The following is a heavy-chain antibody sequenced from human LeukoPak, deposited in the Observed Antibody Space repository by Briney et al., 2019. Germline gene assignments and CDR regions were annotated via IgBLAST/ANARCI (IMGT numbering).Heavy chain of an antibody. CDR3: ANLPSNLGYYFDY. Sequence: GGSLRLSCAASGFTFSTYWMSWVRQAPGKGLEWMANIHQDGNEKYYVDSVKGRFTISRDNAKNSLYLQMNSLRAEDTAVYYCANLPSNLGYYFDYWGQGTLVTVSS. CDR2: IHQDGNEK. D-gene: IGHD4-11*01. CDR1: GFTFSTYW. V-gene: IGHV3-7*03. J-gene: IGHJ4*02.